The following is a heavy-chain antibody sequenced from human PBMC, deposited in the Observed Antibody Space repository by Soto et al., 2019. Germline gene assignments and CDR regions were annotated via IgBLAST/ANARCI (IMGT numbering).Heavy chain of an antibody. CDR3: ARDPLYSNYYDSSGYNAY. CDR1: GGTFSSYA. V-gene: IGHV1-69*01. CDR2: IIPIFGTA. J-gene: IGHJ4*02. Sequence: QVQLVQYGAEVKKPGSSVKVSCKASGGTFSSYAISWVRQAPGQGLEWMGGIIPIFGTANYAQKFQGRVTITADESTSTAYMELSRLRSEDTAVYYCARDPLYSNYYDSSGYNAYWGQGTLVTVSS. D-gene: IGHD3-22*01.